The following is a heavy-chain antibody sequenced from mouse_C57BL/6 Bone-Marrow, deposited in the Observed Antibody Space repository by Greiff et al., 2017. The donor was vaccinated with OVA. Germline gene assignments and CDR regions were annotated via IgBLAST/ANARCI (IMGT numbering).Heavy chain of an antibody. CDR3: TGDYGSSLFAY. CDR1: GFTFSNYW. V-gene: IGHV6-3*01. D-gene: IGHD1-1*01. J-gene: IGHJ3*01. CDR2: IRLKSDNYAT. Sequence: EVMLVESGGGLVQPGGSMKLSCVASGFTFSNYWMNWVRQSPEKGLEWVAQIRLKSDNYATHYAESVKGRFTISRDDSKSSVYLQMNNLRAEDTGMYYCTGDYGSSLFAYWGQGTLVTVSA.